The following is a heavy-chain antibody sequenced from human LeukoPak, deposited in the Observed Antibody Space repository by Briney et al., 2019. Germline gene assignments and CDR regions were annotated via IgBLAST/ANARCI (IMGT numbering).Heavy chain of an antibody. CDR1: GFTVSSNY. J-gene: IGHJ4*02. V-gene: IGHV3-53*01. CDR3: ARERSGYDSHIPFDY. Sequence: PGGSLRLSCAASGFTVSSNYMSWVRQAPGKGLEWVSVIYSGGSTYYADSVKGRFTISRDNSKNTLYLQMNSLSAEDTAVYYCARERSGYDSHIPFDYWGQGTLVTVSS. D-gene: IGHD5-12*01. CDR2: IYSGGST.